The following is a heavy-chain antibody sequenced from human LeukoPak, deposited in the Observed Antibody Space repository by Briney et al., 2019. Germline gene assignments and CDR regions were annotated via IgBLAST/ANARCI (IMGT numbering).Heavy chain of an antibody. Sequence: PGGSLRLSCAASGFTFDDYAMHWVRQAPGKGLEWVSGISWNSGSIGYADSVKGRFTISRDNAKNSLYLQMNSLRAEDTAVYYCARDAAAAGTGQYIYHYYYMDVWGKGTTVTVSS. CDR3: ARDAAAAGTGQYIYHYYYMDV. D-gene: IGHD6-13*01. CDR1: GFTFDDYA. J-gene: IGHJ6*03. CDR2: ISWNSGSI. V-gene: IGHV3-9*01.